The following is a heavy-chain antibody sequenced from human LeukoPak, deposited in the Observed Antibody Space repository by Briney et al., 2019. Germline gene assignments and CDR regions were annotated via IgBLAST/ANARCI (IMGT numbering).Heavy chain of an antibody. CDR2: IYYSGST. V-gene: IGHV4-59*01. CDR1: GGSISSYY. J-gene: IGHJ3*02. CDR3: ARARGAFDAFDI. D-gene: IGHD3-10*01. Sequence: SETPSLTCTVSGGSISSYYWSWIRQPPGKGLEWIGYIYYSGSTNYNPSLKSRVTISVDTSKNQFSLKLRSVTAADTAVYYCARARGAFDAFDIWGQGTMVTVSS.